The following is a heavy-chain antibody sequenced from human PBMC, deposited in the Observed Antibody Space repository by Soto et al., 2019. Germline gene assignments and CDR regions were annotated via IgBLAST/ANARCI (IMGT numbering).Heavy chain of an antibody. CDR3: ASQMNLGYCSGGSCYTRFDP. V-gene: IGHV1-69*02. CDR1: GGTFSSYT. D-gene: IGHD2-15*01. CDR2: IIPILGIA. J-gene: IGHJ5*02. Sequence: SVKVSCKASGGTFSSYTISWVRQAPRQGLEWMGRIIPILGIANYAQKFQGRVTITADKSTSTAYMELSSMRSEDTAVYYCASQMNLGYCSGGSCYTRFDPWGQGTLVRVSS.